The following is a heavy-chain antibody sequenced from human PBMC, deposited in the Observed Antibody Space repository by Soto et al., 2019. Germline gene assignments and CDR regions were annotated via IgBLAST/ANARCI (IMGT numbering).Heavy chain of an antibody. CDR3: AKSPNFYCSSPHCYQYYLEY. V-gene: IGHV3-30*18. CDR1: GFTFNTYG. D-gene: IGHD2-2*01. CDR2: ISYDGSDK. J-gene: IGHJ4*02. Sequence: GSLRLSCAASGFTFNTYGMHWVRQAPGKGLEWVAVISYDGSDKFYADSVKSRFTISRDNSKNTLYLQMSSLRPEDTAIYYCAKSPNFYCSSPHCYQYYLEYWGQVTLVTVSS.